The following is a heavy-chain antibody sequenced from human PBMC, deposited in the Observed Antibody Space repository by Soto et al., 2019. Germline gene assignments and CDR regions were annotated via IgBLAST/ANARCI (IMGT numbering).Heavy chain of an antibody. J-gene: IGHJ4*02. Sequence: AASVKVSCKASGYTFTSYGISWVRQAPGQGLEWMGWISAYNGNTNYAQKLQGRVTMTTDTSTSTAYMELRSLRSDDTAVYYCARGTQYDDFWRGYYLDYCGQGTLVTASS. CDR2: ISAYNGNT. D-gene: IGHD3-3*01. V-gene: IGHV1-18*01. CDR3: ARGTQYDDFWRGYYLDY. CDR1: GYTFTSYG.